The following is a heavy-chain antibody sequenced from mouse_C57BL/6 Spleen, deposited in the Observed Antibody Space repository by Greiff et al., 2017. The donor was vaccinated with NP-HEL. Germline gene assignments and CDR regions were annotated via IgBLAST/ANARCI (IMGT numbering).Heavy chain of an antibody. CDR2: ISSGGSYT. CDR3: ARGDDY. V-gene: IGHV5-6*01. Sequence: EVMLVESGGDLVKPGGSLKLSCAASGFTFSSYGMSWVRQTPDKRLEWVATISSGGSYTYYPDSVKGRFTISRDNAKNTLYLQMSSLKSEDTAMYYCARGDDYWGQGTTLTVSS. CDR1: GFTFSSYG. J-gene: IGHJ2*01.